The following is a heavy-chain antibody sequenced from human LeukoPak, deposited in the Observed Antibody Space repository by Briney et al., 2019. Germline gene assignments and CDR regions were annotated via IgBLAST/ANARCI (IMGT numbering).Heavy chain of an antibody. CDR1: GYTFTSYG. Sequence: GASVKVSCKASGYTFTSYGISWVRQAPGQGLEWMGWISAYNGNTNYAQKLQGRVTMTTDTSTSTVYMELRSLRSDDTAVYYCARVDIVVVVAATIGSIAFDIWGQGTMVTVSS. CDR2: ISAYNGNT. J-gene: IGHJ3*02. V-gene: IGHV1-18*04. D-gene: IGHD2-15*01. CDR3: ARVDIVVVVAATIGSIAFDI.